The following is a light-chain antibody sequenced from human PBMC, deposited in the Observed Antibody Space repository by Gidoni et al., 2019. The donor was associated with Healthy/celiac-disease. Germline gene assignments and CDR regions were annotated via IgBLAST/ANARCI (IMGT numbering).Light chain of an antibody. CDR2: GSS. Sequence: IVLTQFPGTLSLSPGERATLSCRASQSVSSSYLAWYQPKHGQAPRLLIYGSSSRATGIPDRCSGSGSGTDFTLTISRLEPEDFAVYYCQQYGSSPRGFGQGTKVEIK. J-gene: IGKJ1*01. CDR1: QSVSSSY. V-gene: IGKV3-20*01. CDR3: QQYGSSPRG.